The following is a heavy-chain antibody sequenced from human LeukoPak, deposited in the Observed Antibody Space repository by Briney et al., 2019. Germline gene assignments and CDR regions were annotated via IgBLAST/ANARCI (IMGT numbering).Heavy chain of an antibody. Sequence: ASVKVSCKASGYTFTNNYMHWVRQAPGQGLEWMGIINPSGGSTSYAQKFQGRVTMTRDTSTSTVYMELSSLRSEDTAVYYCARAAGIVVVVVATLDYWGQGTLVTVSS. CDR2: INPSGGST. CDR3: ARAAGIVVVVVATLDY. V-gene: IGHV1-46*01. CDR1: GYTFTNNY. D-gene: IGHD2-15*01. J-gene: IGHJ4*02.